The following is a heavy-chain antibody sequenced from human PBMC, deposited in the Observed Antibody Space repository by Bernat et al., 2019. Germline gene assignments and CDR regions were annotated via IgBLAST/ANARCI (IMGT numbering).Heavy chain of an antibody. V-gene: IGHV5-10-1*03. CDR2: IDPSDSYT. Sequence: EVQLVQSGAEVKKPGESLRISCKGSGYSFTSYWISWVRQMPGKGLEWMGRIDPSDSYTNYSPSFQGHGTISADKSISTAYLQWSSLKASDTAMYYCARAYCGGDCFPAVLDAFDIWGQGTMVTVSS. CDR1: GYSFTSYW. J-gene: IGHJ3*02. CDR3: ARAYCGGDCFPAVLDAFDI. D-gene: IGHD2-21*02.